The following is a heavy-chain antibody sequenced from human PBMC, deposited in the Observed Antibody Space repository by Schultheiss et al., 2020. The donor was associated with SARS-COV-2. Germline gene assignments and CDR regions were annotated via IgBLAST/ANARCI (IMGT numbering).Heavy chain of an antibody. Sequence: GGSLRLSCAASGFTFSSYAMHWVRQALGKGLEWVAVISYDGSNKYYADSVKGRFTISRDNSKNTLYLQMNSLRAEDTAVYYCARASESYYYDSSGYYGYWGQGTLVTVSS. V-gene: IGHV3-30-3*01. CDR1: GFTFSSYA. CDR2: ISYDGSNK. J-gene: IGHJ4*02. CDR3: ARASESYYYDSSGYYGY. D-gene: IGHD3-22*01.